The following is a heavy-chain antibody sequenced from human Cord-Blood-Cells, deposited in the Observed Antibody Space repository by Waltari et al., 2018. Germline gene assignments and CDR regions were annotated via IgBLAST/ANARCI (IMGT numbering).Heavy chain of an antibody. J-gene: IGHJ4*02. V-gene: IGHV3-21*01. Sequence: LEWVSSISSSSSYIYYADSVKGRFTISRDTAKNSLYLQMNSLRAEDTAVYYCARRGTTVTIDYWGQGTLVTVSS. D-gene: IGHD4-17*01. CDR2: ISSSSSYI. CDR3: ARRGTTVTIDY.